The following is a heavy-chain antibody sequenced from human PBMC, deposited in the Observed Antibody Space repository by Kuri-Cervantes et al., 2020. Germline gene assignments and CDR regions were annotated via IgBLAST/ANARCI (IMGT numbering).Heavy chain of an antibody. D-gene: IGHD3-22*01. CDR3: AKNLEYYDSSGLDY. J-gene: IGHJ4*02. CDR2: ISSSSSYI. CDR1: GFTFDDYA. V-gene: IGHV3-21*04. Sequence: GGSLRLSCAASGFTFDDYAMHWVRQAPGKGLEWVSSISSSSSYIYYADSVKGRFTISRDNAKNSLYLQMNSLRAEDTALYYCAKNLEYYDSSGLDYWGQGTLVTVSS.